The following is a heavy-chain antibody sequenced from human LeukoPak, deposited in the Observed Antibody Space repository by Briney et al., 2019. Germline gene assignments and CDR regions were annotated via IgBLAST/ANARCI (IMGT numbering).Heavy chain of an antibody. D-gene: IGHD2-15*01. CDR3: TTVGVVVAAIGAFDY. J-gene: IGHJ4*02. Sequence: PGGSLRLSCAASGFTFSDYYMSWLRQAPGKGLEWVSYISSSGSTINYADSVKGRFTISRDNAKNSLYLQMNSLKTEDTAVYYCTTVGVVVAAIGAFDYWGQGTLVTVSS. V-gene: IGHV3-11*01. CDR1: GFTFSDYY. CDR2: ISSSGSTI.